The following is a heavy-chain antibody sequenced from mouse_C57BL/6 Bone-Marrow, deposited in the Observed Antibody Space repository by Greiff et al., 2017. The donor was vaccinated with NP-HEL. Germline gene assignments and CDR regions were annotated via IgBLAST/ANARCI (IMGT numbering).Heavy chain of an antibody. V-gene: IGHV14-3*01. D-gene: IGHD2-2*01. CDR2: IDPANGNT. CDR1: GFNFKNTY. CDR3: VRATGYGYDEYYFGY. J-gene: IGHJ2*01. Sequence: VQLQQSVAELVRPGASVKLSCTASGFNFKNTYMHWVKQRPEQGLEWIGRIDPANGNTKYAQKFQGKATITADTSSNTAYLQLRSLTSEDTAIYSCVRATGYGYDEYYFGYWGQGTTLTVSA.